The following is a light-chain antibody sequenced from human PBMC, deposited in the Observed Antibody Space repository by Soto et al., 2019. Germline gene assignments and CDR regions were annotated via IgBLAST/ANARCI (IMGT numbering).Light chain of an antibody. CDR3: QQYGISPYT. CDR2: SAS. Sequence: EIVLTQSPGTLSLSPGERATLSCRASQSVSRNYVACYQQKPGQAPRVLIYSASKRATGIADRFSGSGSGTDFTLTISRLDPEDFAVYYCQQYGISPYTFGRGTKLEIK. V-gene: IGKV3-20*01. CDR1: QSVSRNY. J-gene: IGKJ2*01.